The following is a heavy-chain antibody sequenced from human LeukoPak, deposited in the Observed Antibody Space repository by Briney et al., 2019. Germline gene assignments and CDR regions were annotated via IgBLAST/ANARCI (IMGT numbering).Heavy chain of an antibody. V-gene: IGHV3-33*06. J-gene: IGHJ4*02. CDR1: GFTFSNYG. Sequence: GGSLRLSCAASGFTFSNYGMHWVRQAPGRGLEWVAVIWYDGSNEYYADSVKGRFTISRDSSKNTLYLQMNSLRAEDTAVYYCANNFDYWGQGTLVTVSS. CDR3: ANNFDY. CDR2: IWYDGSNE.